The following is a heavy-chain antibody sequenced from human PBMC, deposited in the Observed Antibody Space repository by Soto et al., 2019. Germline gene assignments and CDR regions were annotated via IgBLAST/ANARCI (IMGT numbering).Heavy chain of an antibody. D-gene: IGHD6-19*01. CDR1: IFTFSSFN. CDR2: ISSSDDSI. CDR3: ARDLDSSGWYSGYFQH. V-gene: IGHV3-48*02. J-gene: IGHJ1*01. Sequence: EVQLVESGGGLVQPGGSLRLSCAASIFTFSSFNMNWVRQAPGKGLEWIGYISSSDDSIYYADSVKGRFAISRDNAKKSLYLEMNSLRDDDSAVYYCARDLDSSGWYSGYFQHWGQGTLVTVSS.